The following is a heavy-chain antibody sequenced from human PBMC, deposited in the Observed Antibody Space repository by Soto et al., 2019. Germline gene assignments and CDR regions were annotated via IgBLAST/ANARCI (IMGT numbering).Heavy chain of an antibody. CDR2: INGDGSST. CDR3: ARGLEEWAKPTVV. Sequence: EMQLVESGGGLVQPGGSLRLSCAASGFTFSSPWIHWVRQAPGKGLVWVSRINGDGSSTSYADSVKGRFTISRDDAKRTVDPQTNSLRAEDRAVYYCARGLEEWAKPTVVGGDGTLVTVCS. D-gene: IGHD3-3*01. CDR1: GFTFSSPW. V-gene: IGHV3-74*01. J-gene: IGHJ3*01.